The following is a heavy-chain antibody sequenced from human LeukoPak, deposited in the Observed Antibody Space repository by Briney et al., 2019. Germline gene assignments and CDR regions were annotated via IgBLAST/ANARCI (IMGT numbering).Heavy chain of an antibody. V-gene: IGHV3-33*01. D-gene: IGHD2-2*01. J-gene: IGHJ4*02. CDR2: IWYDGSNK. Sequence: GGSLRLSCAASGFTFSSYGMHWVRQAPGKGLEWVAVIWYDGSNKYYADSVKGRFTIFRDNSKNTLYLQMNSLRAEDTAVYYCARDGSIVVVPAATFDYWGQGTLVTVSS. CDR1: GFTFSSYG. CDR3: ARDGSIVVVPAATFDY.